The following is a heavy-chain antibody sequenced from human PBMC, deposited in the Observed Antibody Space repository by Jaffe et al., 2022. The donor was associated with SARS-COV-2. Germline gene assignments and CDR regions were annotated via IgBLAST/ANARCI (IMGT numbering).Heavy chain of an antibody. J-gene: IGHJ4*02. CDR1: EFTFSNAW. Sequence: EVQLVESGGGLVKPGGSLRLSCAASEFTFSNAWMSWVRQAPGKGLEWVGRIEGKADGGTTDYAAPVKGRFTISRDDSKNTLFLQMNSLKTEDTAVYYCTTDPIVVVPAAISYWGQGTLVTVSS. CDR3: TTDPIVVVPAAISY. D-gene: IGHD2-2*01. V-gene: IGHV3-15*04. CDR2: IEGKADGGTT.